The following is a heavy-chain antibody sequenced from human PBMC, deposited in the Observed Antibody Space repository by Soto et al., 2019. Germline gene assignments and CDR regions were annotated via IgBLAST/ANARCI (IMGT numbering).Heavy chain of an antibody. Sequence: SVKVSCKASGGTFSSYAISWVRQAPGQGLEWMGGIIPIFGTANYAQKFQGRVTITADESTSTAYMELSSLRSEDTAVYYCARDLVVVAATGYYYGMDVWGQGTTVTVSS. CDR3: ARDLVVVAATGYYYGMDV. CDR1: GGTFSSYA. J-gene: IGHJ6*02. CDR2: IIPIFGTA. V-gene: IGHV1-69*13. D-gene: IGHD2-15*01.